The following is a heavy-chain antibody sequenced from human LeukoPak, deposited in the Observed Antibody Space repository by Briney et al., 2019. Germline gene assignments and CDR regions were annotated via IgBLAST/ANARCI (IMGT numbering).Heavy chain of an antibody. CDR3: ARLHPFSGKGDY. CDR2: IYYSGNT. CDR1: GVSISSSNSY. D-gene: IGHD3-10*01. V-gene: IGHV4-39*01. J-gene: IGHJ4*02. Sequence: SETLSLTCTVSGVSISSSNSYWGWIRQPPGKGLEWIGSIYYSGNTYYNASLKSQVSISIDTSKNQFSLRLTSVTAADTAVYYCARLHPFSGKGDYWGQGTLVTVSS.